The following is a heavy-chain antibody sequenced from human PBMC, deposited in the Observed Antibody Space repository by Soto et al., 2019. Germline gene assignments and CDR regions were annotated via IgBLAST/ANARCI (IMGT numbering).Heavy chain of an antibody. CDR2: IYPGDSDT. CDR3: ARLGRALQYGAFDI. Sequence: GESLKISCKGSGYTFTSYWIGWVRQMPGKGLEWMGIIYPGDSDTRYSPSFQGQVTTSADKSITTAYLQWSSLKASDTAMYYCARLGRALQYGAFDIWGQGTMVTVSS. J-gene: IGHJ3*02. CDR1: GYTFTSYW. D-gene: IGHD4-4*01. V-gene: IGHV5-51*01.